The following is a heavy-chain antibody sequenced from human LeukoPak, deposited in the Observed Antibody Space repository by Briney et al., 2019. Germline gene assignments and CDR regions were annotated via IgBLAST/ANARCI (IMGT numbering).Heavy chain of an antibody. D-gene: IGHD3-22*01. V-gene: IGHV3-49*04. CDR3: TRDTYYYDSSIPGY. CDR1: GFTLNSYD. Sequence: GGSLRLSCAASGFTLNSYDMHWVRQAPGKGLEWVGFIRSKAYGGTTEYAASVKGRFTISRDDSKSIAYLQMNSLKTEDTAVYYCTRDTYYYDSSIPGYWGQGTLVTVSS. J-gene: IGHJ4*02. CDR2: IRSKAYGGTT.